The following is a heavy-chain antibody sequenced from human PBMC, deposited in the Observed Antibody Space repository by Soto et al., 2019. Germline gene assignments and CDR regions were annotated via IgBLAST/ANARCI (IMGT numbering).Heavy chain of an antibody. J-gene: IGHJ3*02. V-gene: IGHV6-1*01. CDR1: GDSVSSNSAA. CDR3: AIGFWSGYYTRGAFDI. D-gene: IGHD3-3*01. Sequence: SQTLSLTCAISGDSVSSNSAAWNWIRQSPSRGLEWLGRTYYRSKWYNDCAVSVKSRITINPDTSKNQFSLQLNSVTPEDTAVYYCAIGFWSGYYTRGAFDIWGQGTMVTVSS. CDR2: TYYRSKWYN.